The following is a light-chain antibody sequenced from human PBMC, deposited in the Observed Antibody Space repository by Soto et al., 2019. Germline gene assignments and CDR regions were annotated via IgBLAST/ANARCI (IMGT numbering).Light chain of an antibody. CDR3: AAWDHSLSGVV. CDR1: SSNIGSNY. V-gene: IGLV1-47*01. J-gene: IGLJ2*01. CDR2: RNN. Sequence: QSVLTQPSSASGTPGQRVTISCSGSSSNIGSNYVYWYQQLPGTAPKLLIYRNNQRPSGVPDRFSGSKSGTSASLAISGLRSEDEADYYSAAWDHSLSGVVFGGGTKVTVL.